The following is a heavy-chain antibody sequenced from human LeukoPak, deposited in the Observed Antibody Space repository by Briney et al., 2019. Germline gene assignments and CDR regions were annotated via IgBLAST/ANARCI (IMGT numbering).Heavy chain of an antibody. CDR2: IHYGGTT. Sequence: SETLSLTCTVSGGSIGSGYYWAWIRQPPGKGLEWIGSIHYGGTTHYNPSLQSRVTISADTSKNQFALDLRSVTAADTAVYYCTKDIGDFVSDFWGQGTLVTVSS. CDR1: GGSIGSGYY. CDR3: TKDIGDFVSDF. V-gene: IGHV4-39*02. J-gene: IGHJ4*02. D-gene: IGHD2-21*02.